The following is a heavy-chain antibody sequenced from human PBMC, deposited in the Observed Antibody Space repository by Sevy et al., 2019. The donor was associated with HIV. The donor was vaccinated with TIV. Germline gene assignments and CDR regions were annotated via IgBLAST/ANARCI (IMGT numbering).Heavy chain of an antibody. D-gene: IGHD3-16*01. CDR1: GFTFSSYA. Sequence: GGSLRLSCAASGFTFSSYAMHWVRQAPGKGLEWVAVISYEGNNKYADSVKGRFTISRENSKNTLYLQMNSLRAEDTAVYYCARDGSSGGLFLKDYYYFGMDVWGQGTTVTVSS. CDR3: ARDGSSGGLFLKDYYYFGMDV. CDR2: ISYEGNNK. V-gene: IGHV3-30*03. J-gene: IGHJ6*02.